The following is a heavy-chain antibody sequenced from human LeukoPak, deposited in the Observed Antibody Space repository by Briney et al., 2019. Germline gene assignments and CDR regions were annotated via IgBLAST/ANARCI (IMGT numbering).Heavy chain of an antibody. J-gene: IGHJ4*02. CDR1: GSTVSSNY. CDR3: ARVNINNWHSCDY. Sequence: GGSLRLSCAASGSTVSSNYMSWVRQAPGKGLEWVSVIYSGGSTYYADSVKGRFTISRDNSKNTLYLQMNSLRAEDTAVYYCARVNINNWHSCDYWGQGTLVTVSS. V-gene: IGHV3-53*01. CDR2: IYSGGST. D-gene: IGHD1-1*01.